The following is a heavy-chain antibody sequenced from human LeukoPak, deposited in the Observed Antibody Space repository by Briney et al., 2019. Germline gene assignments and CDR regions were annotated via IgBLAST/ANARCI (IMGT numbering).Heavy chain of an antibody. Sequence: GGSLRLSCAGSGFTVSSSYMSWVRQAPGKGLEWVSVIYSGGSTYYADSVKGRFTLSRDNSKNTLYLQMNCLRPDDTAVYYCARGVGYCSSTSCYLPLDHWGQGAPVIVSS. D-gene: IGHD2-2*01. CDR2: IYSGGST. J-gene: IGHJ4*02. CDR3: ARGVGYCSSTSCYLPLDH. CDR1: GFTVSSSY. V-gene: IGHV3-66*02.